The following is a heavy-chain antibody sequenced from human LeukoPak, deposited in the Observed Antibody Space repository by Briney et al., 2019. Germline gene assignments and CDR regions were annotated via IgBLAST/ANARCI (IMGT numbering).Heavy chain of an antibody. Sequence: PSETLSLTCTVSGGSISSYYWSWIRQPPGKGLEWIGYIYYSGSTYYNPSLKSRVTISVDTSKNQFSLKLSSVTAADTAVYYCARSQRRGHFDYWGQGTLVTVSS. CDR1: GGSISSYY. V-gene: IGHV4-59*12. CDR3: ARSQRRGHFDY. D-gene: IGHD1-1*01. J-gene: IGHJ4*02. CDR2: IYYSGST.